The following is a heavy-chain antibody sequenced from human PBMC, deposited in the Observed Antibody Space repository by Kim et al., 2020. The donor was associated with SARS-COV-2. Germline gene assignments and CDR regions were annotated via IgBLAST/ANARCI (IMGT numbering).Heavy chain of an antibody. D-gene: IGHD3-16*02. CDR1: GGTFSSYA. Sequence: SVKVSCKASGGTFSSYAISWVRQAPGQGLEWMGGIIPIFGTANYAQKFQGRVTITADESTSTAYMELSSLRPEDTAVYYCARAVFRLGELSLGYGMDVWGQGTTVTVSS. CDR2: IIPIFGTA. V-gene: IGHV1-69*13. J-gene: IGHJ6*02. CDR3: ARAVFRLGELSLGYGMDV.